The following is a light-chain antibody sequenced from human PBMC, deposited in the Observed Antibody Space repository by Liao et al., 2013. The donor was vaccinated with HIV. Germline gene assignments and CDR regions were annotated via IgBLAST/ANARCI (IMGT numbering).Light chain of an antibody. V-gene: IGLV3-1*01. CDR1: KLGAKY. J-gene: IGLJ3*02. CDR3: QVWDSRNSRWM. Sequence: SYELTQPPSVSVSPGQTATITCSGEKLGAKYACWYQQQPGRSPVLVMFQDNRRPSGIPQRFSGSNSGNTATLTISGTEAGDEADYYCQVWDSRNSRWMFGGGTKVTVL. CDR2: QDN.